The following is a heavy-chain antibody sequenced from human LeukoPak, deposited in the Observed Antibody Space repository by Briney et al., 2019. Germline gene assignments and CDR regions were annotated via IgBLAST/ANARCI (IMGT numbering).Heavy chain of an antibody. Sequence: GGSLRLSCAASGFIFSNYYLNWVRRAPGKGLEWVSCIHGSASYNYYADSVKGRFTVSRDSAKNSLYLEMSSLRVEDTAVYYCVRAFGGYDSQRFYYNMDVWGKGTTVTVSS. J-gene: IGHJ6*03. D-gene: IGHD5-12*01. V-gene: IGHV3-21*06. CDR2: IHGSASYN. CDR1: GFIFSNYY. CDR3: VRAFGGYDSQRFYYNMDV.